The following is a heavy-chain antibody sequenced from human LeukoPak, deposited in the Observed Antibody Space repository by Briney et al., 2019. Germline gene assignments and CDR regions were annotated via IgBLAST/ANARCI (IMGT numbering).Heavy chain of an antibody. CDR2: IYYSGST. V-gene: IGHV4-39*01. D-gene: IGHD1-7*01. CDR3: ARQRITGTTCWFDP. J-gene: IGHJ5*02. CDR1: GGSISSSSYY. Sequence: PSETLSLTCTVSGGSISSSSYYWGWIRQPPGRGLEWIGSIYYSGSTYYNPSLKSRVTISVDTSKSQFSLKLSSVTAADTAVYYCARQRITGTTCWFDPWGQGTLVTDSS.